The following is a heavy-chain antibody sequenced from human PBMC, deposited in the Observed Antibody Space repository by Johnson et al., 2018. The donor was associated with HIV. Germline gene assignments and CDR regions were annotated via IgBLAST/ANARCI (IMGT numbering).Heavy chain of an antibody. CDR1: GFTFSSYG. J-gene: IGHJ3*02. V-gene: IGHV3-30*02. CDR3: AKKQAAAGTGGGAFDI. Sequence: QVQLVESGGGVVQPGGSLRLSCAASGFTFSSYGMHWVRQAPGKGLEWVAFIRYDGSNKYYADSVKGRFTISRDNSKNTLYLQMNSLRTEDTAVYYCAKKQAAAGTGGGAFDIWGQGTMVTVS. D-gene: IGHD6-13*01. CDR2: IRYDGSNK.